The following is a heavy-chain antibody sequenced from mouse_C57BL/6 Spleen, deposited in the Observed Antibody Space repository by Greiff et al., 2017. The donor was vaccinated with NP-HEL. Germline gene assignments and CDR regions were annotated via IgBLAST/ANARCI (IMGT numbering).Heavy chain of an antibody. J-gene: IGHJ3*01. V-gene: IGHV1-42*01. Sequence: VQLKESGPELVKPGASVKISCKASGYSFTGYYMNWVKQSPEKSLEWIGEINPSTGGTTYNQKFKAKATLTVDKSSSTAYMQLKSLTSEDSAVYYCARVDYYGSSYGFAYWGQGTLVTVSA. D-gene: IGHD1-1*01. CDR3: ARVDYYGSSYGFAY. CDR1: GYSFTGYY. CDR2: INPSTGGT.